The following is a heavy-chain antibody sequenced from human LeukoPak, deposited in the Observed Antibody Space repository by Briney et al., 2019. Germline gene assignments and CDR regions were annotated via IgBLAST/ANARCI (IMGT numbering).Heavy chain of an antibody. CDR1: GVSISSYY. V-gene: IGHV4-59*01. CDR3: ARAASSWSFDY. D-gene: IGHD6-13*01. J-gene: IGHJ4*02. CDR2: IFYSGNI. Sequence: PSETLSLTCTVSGVSISSYYWTWLRQPPGKGLEWIGYIFYSGNINYSPSLKSRVTISVDTSNNQLSLKLTSVTAADTAVYYCARAASSWSFDYWGQGTLVTVSS.